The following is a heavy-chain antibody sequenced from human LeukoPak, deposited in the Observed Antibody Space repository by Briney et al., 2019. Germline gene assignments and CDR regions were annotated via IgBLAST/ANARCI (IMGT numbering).Heavy chain of an antibody. CDR1: GFTFSCYA. CDR2: VWHDGSNR. D-gene: IGHD3-10*01. V-gene: IGHV3-33*01. J-gene: IGHJ4*02. Sequence: PGGSLRLSCTAPGFTFSCYAIHLIRQAPGKVLEWVALVWHDGSNRYYADSVKGRFTISRDNSKNTVYLQMNSLRAEDTAVYYCARELFGSGSCPDYWGQGTLVTVSS. CDR3: ARELFGSGSCPDY.